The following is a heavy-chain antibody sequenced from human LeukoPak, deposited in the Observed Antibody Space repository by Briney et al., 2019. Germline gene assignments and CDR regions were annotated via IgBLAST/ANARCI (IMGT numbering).Heavy chain of an antibody. J-gene: IGHJ5*02. Sequence: GGSLRLSCAASGFTFSGHAMHWVRQPPGKGLEWVGLISYDGRNRFYADSVKGRFIISRDNSKNTMYLEMNSLRPDDTAVYFCARDRVIFTRMMDLWGQGTLVTVSS. V-gene: IGHV3-30*04. CDR1: GFTFSGHA. D-gene: IGHD2-2*01. CDR2: ISYDGRNR. CDR3: ARDRVIFTRMMDL.